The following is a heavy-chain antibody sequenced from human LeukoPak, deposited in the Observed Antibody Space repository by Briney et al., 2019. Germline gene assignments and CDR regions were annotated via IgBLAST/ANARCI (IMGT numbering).Heavy chain of an antibody. CDR3: ARGGSYFDISGYYFY. CDR2: IYSGGST. CDR1: GFTVGSNT. Sequence: GGSLRLSCAASGFTVGSNTMRWVRQAPGKGLEWVSIIYSGGSTSYAASFKGRFTISRDNSKNTLYLQMNSLRTEDTAVYYCARGGSYFDISGYYFYWGQGTLVTVSS. D-gene: IGHD3-22*01. J-gene: IGHJ4*02. V-gene: IGHV3-66*01.